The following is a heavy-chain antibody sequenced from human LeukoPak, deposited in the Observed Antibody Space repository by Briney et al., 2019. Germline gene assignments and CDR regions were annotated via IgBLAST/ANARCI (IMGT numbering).Heavy chain of an antibody. J-gene: IGHJ4*02. V-gene: IGHV3-48*01. CDR2: ISSSSSTI. CDR1: GFTFSSYS. CDR3: AVRREDFSRAFDY. Sequence: GRSLRLSCAASGFTFSSYSMNWVRQAPGKGLEWVSYISSSSSTIYYADSVKGRFTISRDNAKNSLYLQMNSLRAEDTAVYYCAVRREDFSRAFDYWGQGTLVTVSS. D-gene: IGHD5-24*01.